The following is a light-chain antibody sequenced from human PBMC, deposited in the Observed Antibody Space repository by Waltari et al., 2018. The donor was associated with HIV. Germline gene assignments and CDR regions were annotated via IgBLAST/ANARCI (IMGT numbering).Light chain of an antibody. Sequence: SYVLTQPPSVSVAPGKTATITSGGDHTEGKSVYWYQPKPGQAPVMAIHYDTDRPSGIPERFSGSNSGNTATLTISSVEAGDEADYYCQVWDTGSEVVVFGGGTKLTVL. J-gene: IGLJ2*01. CDR2: YDT. V-gene: IGLV3-21*01. CDR3: QVWDTGSEVVV. CDR1: HTEGKS.